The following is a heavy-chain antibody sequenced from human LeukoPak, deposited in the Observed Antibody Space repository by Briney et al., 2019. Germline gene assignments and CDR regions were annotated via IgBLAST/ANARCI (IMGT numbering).Heavy chain of an antibody. CDR2: IYSGGST. J-gene: IGHJ4*02. V-gene: IGHV3-66*01. D-gene: IGHD3-10*01. CDR3: ARDATMVRGVILSGFDY. Sequence: GGSLRLSCAASGSTVSSNYMSWVRQAPGKGLEWVSVIYSGGSTYYADSVKGRFTISRDNSKNTLYLQMNSLRAEDTAVYYCARDATMVRGVILSGFDYWGQGTLVTVSS. CDR1: GSTVSSNY.